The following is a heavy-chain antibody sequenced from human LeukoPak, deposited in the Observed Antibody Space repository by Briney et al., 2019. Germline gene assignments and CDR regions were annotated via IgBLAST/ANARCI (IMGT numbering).Heavy chain of an antibody. CDR2: INHSGST. V-gene: IGHV4-34*01. Sequence: SETLPLTCAVYGGSFSGYYWSWIRQPPGKGLEWIGEINHSGSTNYNPSLKSRVTISVDTSKNQFSLKLSSVTAADTAVYYCARGPSSRLRFLEWLFWNWFDPWGQGTLVTVSS. D-gene: IGHD3-3*01. J-gene: IGHJ5*02. CDR3: ARGPSSRLRFLEWLFWNWFDP. CDR1: GGSFSGYY.